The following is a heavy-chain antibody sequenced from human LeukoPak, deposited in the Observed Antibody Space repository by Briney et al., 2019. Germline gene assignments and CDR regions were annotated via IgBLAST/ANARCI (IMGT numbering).Heavy chain of an antibody. CDR1: GFTFKNNA. Sequence: GGSLRLSCAASGFTFKNNAMTWVRQAPGKGLEWVSAINGGGDDTEYADSVKGRFTISRANSKNTLYLQMNNLRPEDTAVYYCARCTTSCYANAFNFWGQGTSGTVS. J-gene: IGHJ3*01. D-gene: IGHD2-2*01. V-gene: IGHV3-23*01. CDR2: INGGGDDT. CDR3: ARCTTSCYANAFNF.